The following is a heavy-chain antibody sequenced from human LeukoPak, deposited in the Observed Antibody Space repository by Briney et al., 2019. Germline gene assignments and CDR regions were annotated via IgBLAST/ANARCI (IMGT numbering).Heavy chain of an antibody. V-gene: IGHV4-31*03. CDR3: ARAYDWLDP. CDR2: IYYSGNT. CDR1: GDSISSGGYY. Sequence: SQTLSLTCTVSGDSISSGGYYWSWIRQHPGKGLEWIGYIYYSGNTYYNPSLKSRVSISVDTSKNQFSLKRSSVTAADTAVYYCARAYDWLDPWGQGTLVTVSS. J-gene: IGHJ5*02.